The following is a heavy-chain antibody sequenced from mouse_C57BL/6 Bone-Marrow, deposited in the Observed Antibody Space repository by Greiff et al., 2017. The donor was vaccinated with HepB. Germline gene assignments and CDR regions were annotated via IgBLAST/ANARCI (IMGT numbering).Heavy chain of an antibody. D-gene: IGHD1-2*01. CDR1: GYAFSSSW. V-gene: IGHV1-82*01. J-gene: IGHJ2*01. CDR3: ARTTAFDY. Sequence: VQLQQSGPELVKPGASVKISCKASGYAFSSSWMNWVKQRPGKGLEWIGRIYPGDGDTNYNGKFKGKATLTADKSSSTAYMQLSSLTSEYSAVYFCARTTAFDYWGQGTTLTVSS. CDR2: IYPGDGDT.